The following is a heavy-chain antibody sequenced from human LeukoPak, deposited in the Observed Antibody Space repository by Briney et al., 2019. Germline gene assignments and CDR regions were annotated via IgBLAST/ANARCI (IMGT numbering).Heavy chain of an antibody. CDR1: GGSISSGDYY. CDR2: IYYSGST. D-gene: IGHD3-10*01. V-gene: IGHV4-30-4*08. J-gene: IGHJ3*02. Sequence: PSQTLSLTCTVSGGSISSGDYYWSWIRQPPGKGLEWIGYIYYSGSTYYNPSLKSRVTISVDTSKNQFSLKLSSVTAADTAVYYCARGRKIISPDRRFQGLYAFDIWGQGTMVTVSS. CDR3: ARGRKIISPDRRFQGLYAFDI.